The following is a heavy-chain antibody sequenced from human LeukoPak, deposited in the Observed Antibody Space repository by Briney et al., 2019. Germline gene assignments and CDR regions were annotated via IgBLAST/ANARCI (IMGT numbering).Heavy chain of an antibody. Sequence: GGSLRLSCAASGFTFSSYGMHWVRQAPGKGLEWVSAISGSGGSTYYADSVKGRFTISRDNSKNTLYLQMNSLRAEDTAVYYCARGGYDPYGAFDIWGQGTMVTVSS. CDR3: ARGGYDPYGAFDI. CDR1: GFTFSSYG. J-gene: IGHJ3*02. V-gene: IGHV3-23*01. D-gene: IGHD5-12*01. CDR2: ISGSGGST.